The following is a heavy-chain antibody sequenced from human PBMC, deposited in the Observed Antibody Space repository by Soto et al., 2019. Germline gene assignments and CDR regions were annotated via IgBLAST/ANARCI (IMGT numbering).Heavy chain of an antibody. J-gene: IGHJ4*02. CDR3: ESMIQAAATY. V-gene: IGHV3-53*01. CDR2: IYSGGGT. D-gene: IGHD6-13*01. Sequence: EVQLVESGGGLIQAGGSLRLSCAVSGFTVISSYMIWVRQAPGKGLECVSRIYSGGGTYYADSVKGRFTISRDNSKNTLYLQMNTLRAEDTAVYYCESMIQAAATYWGQGTLVTVSS. CDR1: GFTVISSY.